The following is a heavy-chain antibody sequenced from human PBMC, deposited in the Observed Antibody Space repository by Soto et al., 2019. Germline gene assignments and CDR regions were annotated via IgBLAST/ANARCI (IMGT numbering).Heavy chain of an antibody. CDR1: GGTFSTYV. V-gene: IGHV1-69*12. CDR3: ARGRIAGAATDFYYYGMDV. Sequence: QVQLVQSGAEVKKPGSSVKVSCKASGGTFSTYVISWVRQAPGQGLEWMGGIIPVFATTNYAQKFQGRVTIIADESTRIGYMELNSLRSKDTAVYYCARGRIAGAATDFYYYGMDVWGQGTSVTVSS. CDR2: IIPVFATT. D-gene: IGHD1-26*01. J-gene: IGHJ6*02.